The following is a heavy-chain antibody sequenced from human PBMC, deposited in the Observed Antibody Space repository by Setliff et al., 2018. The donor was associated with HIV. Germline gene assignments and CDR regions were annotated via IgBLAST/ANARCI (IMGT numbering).Heavy chain of an antibody. D-gene: IGHD6-19*01. V-gene: IGHV3-48*03. J-gene: IGHJ3*02. CDR1: GFTFSSYE. CDR2: ISNSGSTR. CDR3: ARDCVAVAGTGPDAFDI. Sequence: PGGSLRLSCAASGFTFSSYEMNWARQAPGKGLEWVSYISNSGSTRYYADSVKGRFTISRDNAKNSLYLQMNSLRAEDTAVYYCARDCVAVAGTGPDAFDIWGRGTMVTVSS.